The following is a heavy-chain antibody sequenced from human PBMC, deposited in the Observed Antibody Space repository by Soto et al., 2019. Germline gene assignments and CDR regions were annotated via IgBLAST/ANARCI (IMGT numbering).Heavy chain of an antibody. CDR3: ARDLELSPTTFDY. D-gene: IGHD1-26*01. CDR2: IYYSGST. J-gene: IGHJ4*02. Sequence: SETLSLTCTVSGGSISSGDYYWSWIRQPPGKGLEWIGYIYYSGSTYYNPSLKSRVTISVDTSKNQFSLKLSSVTAADMAVYYCARDLELSPTTFDYWGQGTLVTVSS. V-gene: IGHV4-30-4*01. CDR1: GGSISSGDYY.